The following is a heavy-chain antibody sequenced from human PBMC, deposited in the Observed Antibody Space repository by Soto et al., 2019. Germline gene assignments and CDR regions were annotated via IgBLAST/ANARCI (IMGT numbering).Heavy chain of an antibody. V-gene: IGHV4-59*01. J-gene: IGHJ5*02. D-gene: IGHD6-13*01. CDR3: ASGGYSSSWYGWFDP. CDR1: GGSISSYY. CDR2: IYYSGST. Sequence: QVQLQESGPGLVKPSETLSLTCTVSGGSISSYYWSWIRQPPGKRLEWIGYIYYSGSTNYNPSLKSRVTISVDTSKNQFSLKLSSVTAADTAVYYCASGGYSSSWYGWFDPWGQGTLVTVSS.